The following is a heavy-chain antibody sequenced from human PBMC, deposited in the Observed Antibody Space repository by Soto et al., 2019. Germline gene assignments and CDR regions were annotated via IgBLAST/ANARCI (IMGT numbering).Heavy chain of an antibody. D-gene: IGHD2-2*01. CDR2: IYYSGST. CDR3: ARDMAPAYCSSTSCYHRYYYYGMDV. J-gene: IGHJ6*02. V-gene: IGHV4-30-4*01. Sequence: PSETLSLTCTVSGGSISSGDYYWSWIRQPPGKGLEWIGYIYYSGSTYYNPSLKSRVTISVDTSKNQFSLKLSSVTAADTAVYYCARDMAPAYCSSTSCYHRYYYYGMDVWGPGTTVTVSS. CDR1: GGSISSGDYY.